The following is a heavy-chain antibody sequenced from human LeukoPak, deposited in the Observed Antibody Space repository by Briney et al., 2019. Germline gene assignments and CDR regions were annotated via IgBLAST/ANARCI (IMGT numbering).Heavy chain of an antibody. Sequence: PSETLSLTCAVYGGSFSGYYWSWIRQPPGKGLEWIGEINHSGSTNYNPSLKSRVTISVDTSKNQFSLKLSSVTAADTAVYYCAREGVFTMVRGVITNWFDPWGQGTLVTVSS. CDR3: AREGVFTMVRGVITNWFDP. CDR2: INHSGST. D-gene: IGHD3-10*01. J-gene: IGHJ5*02. CDR1: GGSFSGYY. V-gene: IGHV4-34*01.